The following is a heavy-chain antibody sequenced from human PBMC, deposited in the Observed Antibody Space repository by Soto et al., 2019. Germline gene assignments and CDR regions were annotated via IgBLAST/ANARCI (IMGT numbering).Heavy chain of an antibody. V-gene: IGHV1-18*01. D-gene: IGHD2-2*01. CDR2: ISAYNGNT. CDR1: GYTFTSYG. J-gene: IGHJ4*02. CDR3: ARRRQYQLLHGPLDY. Sequence: SVKGSCKASGYTFTSYGISWGRQAPGQGLEWMGWISAYNGNTNYAQKLQGRVTMTTDTSTSTAYMELRSLRSDDTAVYYCARRRQYQLLHGPLDYWGQGTLVTVS.